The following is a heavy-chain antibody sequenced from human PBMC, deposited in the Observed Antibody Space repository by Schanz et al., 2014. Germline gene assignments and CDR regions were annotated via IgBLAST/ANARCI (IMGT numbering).Heavy chain of an antibody. Sequence: QLQLQESGPGLVKPSETLSLTCTVSGGSISSGESYWGWIRQSPEEGLQYIGSFDFSGTTAYSPSLKGRVTISVDTSKNQFSLMLTSVTAADTAVYFCARHGGYYDVLNSFDIWGQGTLVTVSS. CDR3: ARHGGYYDVLNSFDI. CDR1: GGSISSGESY. D-gene: IGHD3-16*01. J-gene: IGHJ5*02. V-gene: IGHV4-39*01. CDR2: FDFSGTT.